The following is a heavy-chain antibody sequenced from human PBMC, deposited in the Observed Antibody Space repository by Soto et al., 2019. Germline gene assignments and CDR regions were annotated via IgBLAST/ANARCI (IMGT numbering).Heavy chain of an antibody. CDR2: IIPIFGTA. CDR3: ASDPEMGTPLLLYYGMDV. Sequence: QVQLVQSGAEVKKPGSSVKVPCKASGGTFSSYAISWVRQAPGQGLEWMGGIIPIFGTANYAQKFQGRVTITAEESTSTAYMELSSLRSEDTAVYYCASDPEMGTPLLLYYGMDVWGQGTTGPVSS. J-gene: IGHJ6*02. V-gene: IGHV1-69*12. D-gene: IGHD1-26*01. CDR1: GGTFSSYA.